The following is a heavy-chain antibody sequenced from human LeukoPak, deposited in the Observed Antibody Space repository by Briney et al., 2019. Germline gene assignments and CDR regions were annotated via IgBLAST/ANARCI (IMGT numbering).Heavy chain of an antibody. V-gene: IGHV1-2*02. Sequence: ASVKVSCKASGYTFTGCYMHWVRQAPGQGLEWMGWINPNSGGTNYAQKFQGRVTMTRDTSISTAYMELSRLRSDDTAVYYCARTGIAYCGGDCLVVVDYWGQGTLVTVSS. J-gene: IGHJ4*02. CDR1: GYTFTGCY. CDR2: INPNSGGT. CDR3: ARTGIAYCGGDCLVVVDY. D-gene: IGHD2-21*02.